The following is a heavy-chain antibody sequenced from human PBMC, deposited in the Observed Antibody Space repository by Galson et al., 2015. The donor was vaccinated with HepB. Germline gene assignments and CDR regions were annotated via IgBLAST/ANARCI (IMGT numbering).Heavy chain of an antibody. V-gene: IGHV3-11*05. D-gene: IGHD5-18*01. Sequence: SLRLSCAASGFTFSDYYMSWIRQAPGKGLEWVSYISSSSSYTNYADSVKGRFTISRDSAKNSLYLQMNSLRAEDTAVYYCARGVHVDTAMDYWGQGTLVTVSS. CDR2: ISSSSSYT. CDR1: GFTFSDYY. J-gene: IGHJ4*02. CDR3: ARGVHVDTAMDY.